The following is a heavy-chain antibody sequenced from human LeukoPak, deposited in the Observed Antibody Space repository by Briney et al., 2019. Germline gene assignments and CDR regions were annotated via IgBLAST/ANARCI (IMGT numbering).Heavy chain of an antibody. CDR1: GFTFSSYA. CDR3: SKGALVGATTFFDY. J-gene: IGHJ4*02. Sequence: PGGSLRLSCAASGFTFSSYAMSWVRQAPGKGLEWVSAISGGGGTTYYADSVKGRFTFSRDNSKNTVLLQMDGLRADDTAVYYCSKGALVGATTFFDYWGQGVLVTVSS. D-gene: IGHD1-26*01. V-gene: IGHV3-23*01. CDR2: ISGGGGTT.